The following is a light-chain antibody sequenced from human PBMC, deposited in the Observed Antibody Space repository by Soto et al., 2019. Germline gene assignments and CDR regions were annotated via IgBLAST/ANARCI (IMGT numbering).Light chain of an antibody. CDR2: AAS. V-gene: IGKV1-9*01. J-gene: IGKJ4*01. CDR3: QQLNTCPLLT. Sequence: DIQLTQSPSFLSASVGDRVTITCRASLGISNYLAWYQQKPGKAPQLLIYAASTLQSGVPSRFSGGGSGTQFTLTISSLQPEDFATYYCQQLNTCPLLTFGGGTKVEIK. CDR1: LGISNY.